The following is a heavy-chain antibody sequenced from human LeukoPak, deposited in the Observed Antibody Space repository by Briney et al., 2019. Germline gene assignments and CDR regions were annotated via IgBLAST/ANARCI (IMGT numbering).Heavy chain of an antibody. Sequence: SETLSLTCTVSGGSISSYYWSWIRQPPGKGLEWIGYIYYSGSTNYNPSLKSRVTISVDTSKNQFSLKLSSVTAADTAVYYCARRSFGGYRPYYFDYWGQGTLVTVSS. CDR1: GGSISSYY. CDR3: ARRSFGGYRPYYFDY. J-gene: IGHJ4*02. CDR2: IYYSGST. V-gene: IGHV4-59*08. D-gene: IGHD3-22*01.